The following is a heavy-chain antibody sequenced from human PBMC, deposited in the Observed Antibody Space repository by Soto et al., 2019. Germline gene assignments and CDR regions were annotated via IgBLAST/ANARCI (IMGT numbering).Heavy chain of an antibody. Sequence: QVQLVESGGGVVQPGRSLRLSCAASGFTFGSDAMHWVRQAPGKGLEWVAVISSDGTNKYHADSVVGRFTTSRDKSKNTLSLQMNTLRPEDTAVFYCARGSWGKHLAHGGWFDPWGKGTLVTVS. CDR2: ISSDGTNK. CDR1: GFTFGSDA. V-gene: IGHV3-30-3*01. J-gene: IGHJ5*02. D-gene: IGHD3-16*01. CDR3: ARGSWGKHLAHGGWFDP.